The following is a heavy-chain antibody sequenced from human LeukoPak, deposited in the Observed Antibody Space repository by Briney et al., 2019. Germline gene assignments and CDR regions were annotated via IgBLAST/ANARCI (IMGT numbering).Heavy chain of an antibody. CDR3: AKESSRWQYFDY. D-gene: IGHD6-13*01. J-gene: IGHJ4*02. Sequence: GGSLRLSCAASGFTFSTYGMHWVRQAPGKGLEWVIFIQYDGSSQYYADSVKGRFTISRDNSKNTLYLQMNSLGAEDTAVYYCAKESSRWQYFDYWGQGTLVTVSS. CDR1: GFTFSTYG. V-gene: IGHV3-30*02. CDR2: IQYDGSSQ.